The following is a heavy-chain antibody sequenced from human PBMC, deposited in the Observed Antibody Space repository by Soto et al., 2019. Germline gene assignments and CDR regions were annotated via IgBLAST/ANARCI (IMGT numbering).Heavy chain of an antibody. Sequence: EVQVLESGGDLVQPGGSLRLSCAASGFTFSNYAMTWVRQAPGKGLEWVSTISGSGDSIYYADFVKGRFTISRDNSKNTLYLQMNSLRADDWAVYYCSTGRQMGYWGQGTLVIVSS. D-gene: IGHD7-27*01. V-gene: IGHV3-23*01. CDR3: STGRQMGY. CDR1: GFTFSNYA. CDR2: ISGSGDSI. J-gene: IGHJ4*02.